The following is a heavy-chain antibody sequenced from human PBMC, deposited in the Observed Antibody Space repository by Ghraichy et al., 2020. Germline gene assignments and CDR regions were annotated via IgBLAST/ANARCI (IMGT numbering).Heavy chain of an antibody. CDR2: IFVGGCT. CDR1: GGSILSDTYF. Sequence: SQTLSLTCTVSGGSILSDTYFWGWLRQPPGKGLEWIGCIFVGGCTHYKPSLKSRVTISADTSKNQVSLKVSSMTAADTAVYYCARQAPYSPPVYGMDVWGQGTPVTVSS. J-gene: IGHJ6*02. V-gene: IGHV4-39*01. D-gene: IGHD5-18*01. CDR3: ARQAPYSPPVYGMDV.